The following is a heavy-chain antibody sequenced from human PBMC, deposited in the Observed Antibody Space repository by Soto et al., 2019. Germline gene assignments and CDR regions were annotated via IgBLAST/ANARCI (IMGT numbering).Heavy chain of an antibody. V-gene: IGHV4-31*03. CDR3: ARAKGDTYYYDSSGYYLFDY. D-gene: IGHD3-22*01. Sequence: SETLSLTCTVSGGSIRSGGYYWSWIRQHPGKGLEWIGYIYYSGSTYYNPSLKSRVTISVDTSKNQFSLKLSSVTAADTVVYYCARAKGDTYYYDSSGYYLFDYWGQGTLVTVSS. J-gene: IGHJ4*02. CDR1: GGSIRSGGYY. CDR2: IYYSGST.